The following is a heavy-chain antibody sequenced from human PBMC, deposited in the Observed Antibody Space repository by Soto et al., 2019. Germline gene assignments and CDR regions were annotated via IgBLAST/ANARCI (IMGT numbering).Heavy chain of an antibody. V-gene: IGHV4-34*01. CDR3: AREGYYDSSGYYAAGGAIHDAFDI. CDR2: INHSGGS. D-gene: IGHD3-22*01. CDR1: GGSFSSYS. Sequence: QVQLQQWGAGLLKPSETLSLTCAVYGGSFSSYSWDWIRQPPGKGLEWIGEINHSGGSNYNPSLKSRVTISVDTSKNQFSLRLSSVTAADTAVYYCAREGYYDSSGYYAAGGAIHDAFDIWGQGTMVTVSS. J-gene: IGHJ3*02.